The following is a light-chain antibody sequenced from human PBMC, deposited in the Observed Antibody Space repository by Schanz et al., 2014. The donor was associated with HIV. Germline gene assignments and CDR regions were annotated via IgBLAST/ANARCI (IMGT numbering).Light chain of an antibody. J-gene: IGKJ3*01. CDR1: QSVSSSY. Sequence: EIVLTQSPGPLSLSPGERATPSCRASQSVSSSYLAWYQQKPGQAPGLLIYGASSRATGIPDRFSGSGSGTDFTLTISRLEPEDFAVYYCQQYGSSFGPGTKVEIK. CDR2: GAS. CDR3: QQYGSS. V-gene: IGKV3-20*01.